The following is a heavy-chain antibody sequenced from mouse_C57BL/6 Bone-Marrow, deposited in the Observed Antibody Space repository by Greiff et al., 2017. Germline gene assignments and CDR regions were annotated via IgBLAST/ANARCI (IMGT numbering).Heavy chain of an antibody. Sequence: QVQLQQSGAELVKPGASVKVSCKASGYTFTSYWITWVKQRPGQGLEWIGDIYPGSGSTNYNEKFKSKATLTVDTSSSTAYMQLSSLTSEDSAVYYCARSGLYERFAYWGQGTLVTVSA. CDR1: GYTFTSYW. CDR3: ARSGLYERFAY. CDR2: IYPGSGST. J-gene: IGHJ3*01. V-gene: IGHV1-55*01. D-gene: IGHD2-3*01.